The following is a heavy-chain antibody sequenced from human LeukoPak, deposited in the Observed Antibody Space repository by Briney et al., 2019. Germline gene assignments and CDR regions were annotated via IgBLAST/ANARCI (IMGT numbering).Heavy chain of an antibody. CDR3: ARVEHYGMDV. J-gene: IGHJ6*02. V-gene: IGHV1-3*01. CDR2: INASNGNT. CDR1: GYTFTSYA. Sequence: ASVKVSCKASGYTFTSYAMHWVRQAPGQRLEWMGWINASNGNTKYSQKFQGRVTITRDTSASTAYMELSSLRSEDTAVYYCARVEHYGMDVWGQGTTVTVSS. D-gene: IGHD1-26*01.